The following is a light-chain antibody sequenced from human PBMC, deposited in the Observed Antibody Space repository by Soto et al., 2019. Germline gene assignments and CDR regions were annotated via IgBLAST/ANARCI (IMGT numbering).Light chain of an antibody. CDR2: DGS. V-gene: IGKV3-15*01. J-gene: IGKJ5*01. Sequence: EIVMTQSPATLSVPPGERVTLSCRASESVRSDLAWYQQKPGQTPRLLIYDGSTRADDIPVRFSGSGSGTEFTLTISSLQSEDFAVYYCQQYNDWPTITFGQGTRLETK. CDR3: QQYNDWPTIT. CDR1: ESVRSD.